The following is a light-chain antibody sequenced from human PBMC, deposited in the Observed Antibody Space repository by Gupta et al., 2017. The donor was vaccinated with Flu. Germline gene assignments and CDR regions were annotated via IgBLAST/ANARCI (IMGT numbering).Light chain of an antibody. CDR2: KNN. V-gene: IGLV1-47*01. CDR3: SVWDDSLRGWV. Sequence: QSVLTQPASASGTPGQRVTVSCSGSSSNIGTNYVYWYQQLPGTAPRLLMYKNNERPSGVPDRFSGSKSGTSASLAISGLRSEDEADYYCSVWDDSLRGWVFGGGTKLTVL. CDR1: SSNIGTNY. J-gene: IGLJ3*02.